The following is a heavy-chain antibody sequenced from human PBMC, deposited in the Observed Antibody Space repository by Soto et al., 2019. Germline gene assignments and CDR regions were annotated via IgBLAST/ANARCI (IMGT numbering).Heavy chain of an antibody. CDR3: ARDWSRDARGAFDI. Sequence: ASVKVSCKASGYTFTSYAMHWVRQAPGQGLEWMGWISAYNGNTNYAQKLQGRVTMTTDTSTSTAYMELRSLRSDDTAVYYCARDWSRDARGAFDIWGQGTMVTVSS. J-gene: IGHJ3*02. V-gene: IGHV1-18*01. CDR1: GYTFTSYA. CDR2: ISAYNGNT.